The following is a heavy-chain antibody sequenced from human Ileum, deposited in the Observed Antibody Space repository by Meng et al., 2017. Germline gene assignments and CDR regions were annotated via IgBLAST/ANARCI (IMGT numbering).Heavy chain of an antibody. CDR2: IYSGGST. CDR1: GFTVSSNY. Sequence: GGSLRLSCAASGFTVSSNYMSWVRQAPGKGLEWVSVIYSGGSTYYADSVKGRFTISRDNSKNTLYLQMNSLRAEDTAVYYCARDKGSGMSAEESGFDYWGQGTVVTVSS. CDR3: ARDKGSGMSAEESGFDY. J-gene: IGHJ4*02. D-gene: IGHD6-19*01. V-gene: IGHV3-53*01.